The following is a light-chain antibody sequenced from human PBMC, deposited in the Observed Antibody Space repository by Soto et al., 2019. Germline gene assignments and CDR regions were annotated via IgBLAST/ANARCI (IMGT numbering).Light chain of an antibody. Sequence: AIQLTQSPSSLSASVGDRVTITCRASQGISNALAWYHQKPGKAPKLLIYDASSLDSGVPSRFSGSGSGTDFTLSISSLHPERFATYYCQQFNSFPLTFGGETKVEIK. CDR2: DAS. CDR1: QGISNA. V-gene: IGKV1-13*02. CDR3: QQFNSFPLT. J-gene: IGKJ4*01.